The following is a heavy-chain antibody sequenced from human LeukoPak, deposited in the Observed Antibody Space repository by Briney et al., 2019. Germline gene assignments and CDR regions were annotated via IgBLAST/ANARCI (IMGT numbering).Heavy chain of an antibody. CDR2: IYYIGGT. J-gene: IGHJ5*02. D-gene: IGHD2-15*01. V-gene: IGHV4-59*01. Sequence: SETLSLTCTLSGGSLSSYYWSWIRQPPGKGLEWIGYIYYIGGTNYNPSLKSRVTISVDTSKNQFSLKLSSVTAADTAVYYCARGYCSGGSCYRTILYVNWFDPWGQGTLVTVSS. CDR1: GGSLSSYY. CDR3: ARGYCSGGSCYRTILYVNWFDP.